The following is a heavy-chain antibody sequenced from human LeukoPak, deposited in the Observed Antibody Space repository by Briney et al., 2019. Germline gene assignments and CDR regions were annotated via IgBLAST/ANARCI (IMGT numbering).Heavy chain of an antibody. Sequence: PGASVKVSCKASGYTFTGYYMHWVRQAPGQGLEWMGWINPKSGGTNYAQRFQGRVTVTRDTSISSAYMELSRLRSDDTAVYYCARDRGTVPDANSPAYWGQGTQVTVSS. V-gene: IGHV1-2*02. CDR2: INPKSGGT. CDR1: GYTFTGYY. D-gene: IGHD2-2*01. CDR3: ARDRGTVPDANSPAY. J-gene: IGHJ4*02.